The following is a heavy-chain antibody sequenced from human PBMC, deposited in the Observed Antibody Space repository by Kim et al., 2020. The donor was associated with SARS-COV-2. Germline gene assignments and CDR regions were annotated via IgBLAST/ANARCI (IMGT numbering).Heavy chain of an antibody. CDR3: ARETVGAAAPFGPYYYYYYGMDV. D-gene: IGHD6-13*01. V-gene: IGHV3-48*02. J-gene: IGHJ6*02. CDR1: GFTFSSYS. Sequence: GGSLRLSCAASGFTFSSYSMNWVRQAPGKGLEWVSYISSSSSTIYYADSVKGRFTISRDNAKNSLYLQMNSLRDEDTAVYYCARETVGAAAPFGPYYYYYYGMDVWGQGTTVTVSS. CDR2: ISSSSSTI.